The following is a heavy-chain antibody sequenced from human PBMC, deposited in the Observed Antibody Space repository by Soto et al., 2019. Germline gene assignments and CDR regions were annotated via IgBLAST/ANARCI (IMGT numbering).Heavy chain of an antibody. CDR1: GYAFTSND. Sequence: QVQLVQSGAEVKKPGASVKVSCKTSGYAFTSNDITLVRQATGQGLEWMGWMNANSGSTGYAQKFQGRVTMTRNTSISTAYLELSSLRSEDTAVYYCARDSTSPDSWVQGTLVTVSS. CDR3: ARDSTSPDS. D-gene: IGHD2-2*01. V-gene: IGHV1-8*01. J-gene: IGHJ4*02. CDR2: MNANSGST.